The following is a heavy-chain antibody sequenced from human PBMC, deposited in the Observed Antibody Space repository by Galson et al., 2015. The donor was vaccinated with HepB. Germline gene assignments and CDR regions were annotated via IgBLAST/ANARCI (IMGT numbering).Heavy chain of an antibody. CDR1: GFTFDDYA. CDR3: AKDLELELSDAFDI. J-gene: IGHJ3*02. D-gene: IGHD1-7*01. Sequence: SLRLSCAASGFTFDDYAMHWVRQAPGKGLEWASGISWNSGSIGYADSVKGRFTISRDNAKNSLYLQMNSLRAEDTALYYCAKDLELELSDAFDIWGQGTMVTVSS. CDR2: ISWNSGSI. V-gene: IGHV3-9*01.